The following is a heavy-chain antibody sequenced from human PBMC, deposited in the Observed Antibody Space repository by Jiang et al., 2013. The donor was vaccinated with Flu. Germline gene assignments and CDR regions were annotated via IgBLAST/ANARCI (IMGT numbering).Heavy chain of an antibody. Sequence: GGYYWSWIRQHPGKGLEWIGYIYYSGSTFYNPSLKSRVTISVDTSKNQFXLKLSSVTAADTAVYYCARVRGYCTNGVCFDEVWGRPRAFDYWGQGTLVTVSS. V-gene: IGHV4-31*02. CDR1: GGYY. CDR2: IYYSGST. CDR3: ARVRGYCTNGVCFDEVWGRPRAFDY. J-gene: IGHJ4*02. D-gene: IGHD2-8*01.